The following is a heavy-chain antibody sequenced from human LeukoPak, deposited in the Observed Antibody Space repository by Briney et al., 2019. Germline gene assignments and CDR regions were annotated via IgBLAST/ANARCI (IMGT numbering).Heavy chain of an antibody. CDR2: ISGSGGST. CDR3: AKDYTVTTLYYFDY. D-gene: IGHD4-17*01. V-gene: IGHV3-23*01. Sequence: GGSLRPSCAASGFTFSSYAMSWVRQAPGKGLEWVSAISGSGGSTYYADSVKGRFTISRDNSKNTLYLQMNSLRAEDTAVYYCAKDYTVTTLYYFDYWGQGTLVTVSS. CDR1: GFTFSSYA. J-gene: IGHJ4*02.